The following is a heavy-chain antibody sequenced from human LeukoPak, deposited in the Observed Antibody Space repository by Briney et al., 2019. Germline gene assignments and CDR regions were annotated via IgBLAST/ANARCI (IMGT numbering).Heavy chain of an antibody. CDR3: AKGARLNYYYLDV. Sequence: PGGSRRLSCAASGFAFSTYTMNWVRQAPGKGLEWVSAIGGSGGGTRYVDSVKGRFTISRDNSKNTLYLQMNGLRDDDTAVYYCAKGARLNYYYLDVWGKGTTVTVSS. V-gene: IGHV3-23*01. J-gene: IGHJ6*03. CDR1: GFAFSTYT. CDR2: IGGSGGGT.